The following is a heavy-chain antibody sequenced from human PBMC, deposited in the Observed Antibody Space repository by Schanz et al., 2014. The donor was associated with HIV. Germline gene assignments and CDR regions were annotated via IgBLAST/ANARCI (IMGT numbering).Heavy chain of an antibody. Sequence: EVQLVESGGGLVKPGGSLRLSCAASGFTFDTSAMTWVRQAPGKGLEWVSEITWNGAIIRYADSVKGRFTISRDNAKNSLYLQMTGLRAEDTAVYYCGGHGGFSYWGQGTRVAVSP. D-gene: IGHD6-25*01. CDR2: ITWNGAII. V-gene: IGHV3-20*04. J-gene: IGHJ4*02. CDR1: GFTFDTSA. CDR3: GGHGGFSY.